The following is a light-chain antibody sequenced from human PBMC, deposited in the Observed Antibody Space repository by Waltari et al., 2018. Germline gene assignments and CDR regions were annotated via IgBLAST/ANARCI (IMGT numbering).Light chain of an antibody. J-gene: IGKJ4*01. Sequence: EIGLTQPPATPSFSQGERATLPCRASQSVSSYLAWYQQKPGQAPRLHNYDASNRATGIPARFSGSRSGTDFTLTISSLEPEDFAVYYCQQRSNWPALTFGGGAKVEIK. V-gene: IGKV3-11*01. CDR2: DAS. CDR1: QSVSSY. CDR3: QQRSNWPALT.